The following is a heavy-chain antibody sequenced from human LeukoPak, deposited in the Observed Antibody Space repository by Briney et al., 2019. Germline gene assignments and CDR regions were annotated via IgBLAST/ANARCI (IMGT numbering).Heavy chain of an antibody. CDR3: ARMISRAKPDY. J-gene: IGHJ4*02. CDR1: GGSISSYY. Sequence: SETLSLTCTVSGGSISSYYWSWIRQPPGKGLEWIGYISDSGSTNYNPSLKSRVTMSLDTSKNQFSLKVSSVAAADTAVYFCARMISRAKPDYWSQGTLVTVSS. V-gene: IGHV4-59*01. CDR2: ISDSGST. D-gene: IGHD3-16*01.